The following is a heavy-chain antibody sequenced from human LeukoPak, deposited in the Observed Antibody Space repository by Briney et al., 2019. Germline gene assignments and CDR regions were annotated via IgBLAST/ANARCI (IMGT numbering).Heavy chain of an antibody. CDR3: ARDWARGNSYYVDY. CDR1: GFTFNGYD. D-gene: IGHD4-23*01. CDR2: ITSDGRNQ. Sequence: TGGSLRLSCAASGFTFNGYDMHWVRQAPGKGLECVALITSDGRNQYYGDSVKGRFSISRDDSKNTVYLQMDSLRAEDSAVYYCARDWARGNSYYVDYWGQGTLVTVSS. J-gene: IGHJ4*02. V-gene: IGHV3-30*03.